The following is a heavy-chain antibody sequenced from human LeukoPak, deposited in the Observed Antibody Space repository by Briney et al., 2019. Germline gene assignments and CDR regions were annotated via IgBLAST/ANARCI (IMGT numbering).Heavy chain of an antibody. D-gene: IGHD3-10*01. CDR3: ARVAREFDGSRPEYYYYMDV. Sequence: ASVKVSCKASGYTFTNYYMHWVRQAPGQGLEWMGIINPSAGSTSYAQKFQGRVTMTRDTSTSTVYMELSSLRSEDTAMYYCARVAREFDGSRPEYYYYMDVWGKGTTVTISS. CDR2: INPSAGST. J-gene: IGHJ6*03. CDR1: GYTFTNYY. V-gene: IGHV1-46*01.